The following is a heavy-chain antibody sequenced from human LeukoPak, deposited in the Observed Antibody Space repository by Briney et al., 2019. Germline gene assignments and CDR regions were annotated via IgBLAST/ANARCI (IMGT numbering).Heavy chain of an antibody. CDR3: ARVVGRYCSSTSCYIDY. Sequence: SETLSLTCTVSGGSVTTYYWSWIRQPPGKGLEWIGYIYDSGSTNFNPSLKSRVTISEDTSKRQFSLKLRSVTAADTAVYYCARVVGRYCSSTSCYIDYWGQGTLVTVSS. D-gene: IGHD2-2*02. CDR2: IYDSGST. V-gene: IGHV4-59*02. CDR1: GGSVTTYY. J-gene: IGHJ4*02.